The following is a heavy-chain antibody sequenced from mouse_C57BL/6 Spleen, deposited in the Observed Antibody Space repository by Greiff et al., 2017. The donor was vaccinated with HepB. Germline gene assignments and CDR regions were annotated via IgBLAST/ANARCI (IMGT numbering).Heavy chain of an antibody. CDR1: GYTFPSYW. CDR2: IDPSDSYT. J-gene: IGHJ2*01. CDR3: ARSYYGNYY. D-gene: IGHD2-10*01. V-gene: IGHV1-69*01. Sequence: QSCQASGYTFPSYWMHWVKQRPGQGLEWIGEIDPSDSYTNYNQKFKGKSTLTVDKSSSTAYMQLSSLTSEDSAVYYCARSYYGNYYWGQGTTLTVSS.